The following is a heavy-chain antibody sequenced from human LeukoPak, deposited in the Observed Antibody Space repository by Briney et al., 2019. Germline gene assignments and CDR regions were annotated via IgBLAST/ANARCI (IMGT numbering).Heavy chain of an antibody. CDR1: GLTVSNNY. Sequence: AGGSLRLSCAVSGLTVSNNYMSWVRQAPGKGLEWVSVIYSGGSTYYADSVKGRFTISRDNSKNTLFLQMNSLRIDDTAVYYCGGLKSSGYLIEYWGQGTLVTVSS. V-gene: IGHV3-53*01. CDR3: GGLKSSGYLIEY. CDR2: IYSGGST. J-gene: IGHJ4*02. D-gene: IGHD3-22*01.